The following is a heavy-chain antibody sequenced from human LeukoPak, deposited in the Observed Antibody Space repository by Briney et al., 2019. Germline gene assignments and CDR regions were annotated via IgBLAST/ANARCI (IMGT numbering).Heavy chain of an antibody. CDR1: GFTFTNYY. CDR3: ARGYCSSATCRHFDY. V-gene: IGHV1-18*04. Sequence: ASVKVSCKTSGFTFTNYYMHWVRQAPGQGLEWMGWISVYNGNTNYAQKLQGRVTMTADTSTTTAYMELRSLRSDDTAVYYCARGYCSSATCRHFDYWGQGALVTVSS. CDR2: ISVYNGNT. J-gene: IGHJ4*02. D-gene: IGHD2-2*01.